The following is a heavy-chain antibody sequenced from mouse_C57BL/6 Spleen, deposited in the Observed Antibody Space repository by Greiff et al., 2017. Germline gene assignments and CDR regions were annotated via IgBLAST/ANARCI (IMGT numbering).Heavy chain of an antibody. D-gene: IGHD1-1*01. J-gene: IGHJ2*01. CDR3: ARDLNYGYYFDD. Sequence: EVKLVESGGGLVKPGGSLKLSCAASGFTFSSYAMSWVRQTPEKRLEWVATISDGGSYTYYPDNVKGRFTISRDNAKNNLYLQMSHLKSEDTAMYYCARDLNYGYYFDDWGQGTTLTVSS. CDR2: ISDGGSYT. CDR1: GFTFSSYA. V-gene: IGHV5-4*01.